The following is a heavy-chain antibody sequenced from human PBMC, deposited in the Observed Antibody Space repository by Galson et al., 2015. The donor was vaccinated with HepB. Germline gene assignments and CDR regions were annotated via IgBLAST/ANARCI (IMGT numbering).Heavy chain of an antibody. CDR2: ISSSSSYI. J-gene: IGHJ5*02. CDR1: GFTFSSYS. CDR3: ARARIQLINWFDP. D-gene: IGHD5-18*01. V-gene: IGHV3-21*01. Sequence: SLRLSCAASGFTFSSYSMNWVRQAPGKGLEWVSSISSSSSYIYYADSVKGRFTISRDNAKNSLYLQMNSLRAEDTAVYYCARARIQLINWFDPWGQGTLVTVSS.